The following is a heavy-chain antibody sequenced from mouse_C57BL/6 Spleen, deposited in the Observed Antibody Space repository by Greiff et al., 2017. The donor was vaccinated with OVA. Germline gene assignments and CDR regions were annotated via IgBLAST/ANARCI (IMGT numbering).Heavy chain of an antibody. D-gene: IGHD1-1*01. CDR3: ARGGTTGDPY. V-gene: IGHV1-82*01. Sequence: QVQLQQSGPELVKPGASVKISCKASGYAFSSSWMNWVKQRPGKGLEWIGRIYPGDGDTNYNGKFKGKATLTADKSSSKAYMQLSSLTSDDSAVYVCARGGTTGDPYWGQGTLVTVSA. CDR1: GYAFSSSW. CDR2: IYPGDGDT. J-gene: IGHJ3*01.